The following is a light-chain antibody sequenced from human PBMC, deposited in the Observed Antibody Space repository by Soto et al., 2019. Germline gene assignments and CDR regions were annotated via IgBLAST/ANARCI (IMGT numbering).Light chain of an antibody. Sequence: EVVMTQSPATLSLSPGDRATVSCRASQGIGSNLAWYQQKPGQAPRLLIYGASTRATGIPARFSGSGFGTEFTLTISSLKSEDFAVYYCQQYNYRPPAFGQGTRLEIK. CDR3: QQYNYRPPA. V-gene: IGKV3-15*01. CDR2: GAS. J-gene: IGKJ5*01. CDR1: QGIGSN.